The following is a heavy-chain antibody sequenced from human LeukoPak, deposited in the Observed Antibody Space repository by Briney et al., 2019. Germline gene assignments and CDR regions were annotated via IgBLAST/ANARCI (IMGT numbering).Heavy chain of an antibody. CDR1: GYTFTGYY. CDR3: ARYSSSWYSPYYFDY. D-gene: IGHD6-13*01. V-gene: IGHV1-2*06. CDR2: INPNSGDT. J-gene: IGHJ4*02. Sequence: ASVKVSCKASGYTFTGYYMHWVRQAPGQGLEWMGRINPNSGDTNYARKFQGRVTMTRDTSISTAYMELSRLRSDDTAVYYCARYSSSWYSPYYFDYWGQGTLVTVSS.